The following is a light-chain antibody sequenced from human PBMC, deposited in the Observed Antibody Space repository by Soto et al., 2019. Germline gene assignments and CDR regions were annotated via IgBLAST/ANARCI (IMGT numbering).Light chain of an antibody. CDR3: QQYNSYPGT. Sequence: DIQMTQSPSTLSPSVGDRVTITCRASQSISSWLAWYQQKPGKAPKLLIYDASSLESGVPSRFSGSGSGTEFTLTISSLQPDDFATYYCQQYNSYPGTFGQGTKLEIK. CDR2: DAS. V-gene: IGKV1-5*01. J-gene: IGKJ2*01. CDR1: QSISSW.